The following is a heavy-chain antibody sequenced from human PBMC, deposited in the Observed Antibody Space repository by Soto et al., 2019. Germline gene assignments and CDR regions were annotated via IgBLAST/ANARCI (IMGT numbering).Heavy chain of an antibody. Sequence: SETLSLTCAVYGGSFSGYYWSWIRQPPGKGLEWIGEINHSGSTNYNTSLKSRVTISVDTPKNQFSLKLRSVNAADTAEYYCARAGGEVVPAARRSFDYWGQGTLGTVSS. CDR3: ARAGGEVVPAARRSFDY. D-gene: IGHD2-2*01. CDR2: INHSGST. J-gene: IGHJ4*02. V-gene: IGHV4-34*01. CDR1: GGSFSGYY.